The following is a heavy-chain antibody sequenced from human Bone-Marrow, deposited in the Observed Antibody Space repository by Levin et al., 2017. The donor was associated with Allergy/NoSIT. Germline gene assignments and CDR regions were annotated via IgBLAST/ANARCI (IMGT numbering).Heavy chain of an antibody. V-gene: IGHV1-46*01. Sequence: GESLKISCKAFGYAFTSYYLHWVRQAPGQGLEWMGKINPSDGDTTYTQNSQGRFTMTRDMSTSTVYMELSRLRSEDTAVYYCARGNYENSGYYSIGYWGQGTLVTVSS. D-gene: IGHD3-22*01. J-gene: IGHJ4*02. CDR3: ARGNYENSGYYSIGY. CDR2: INPSDGDT. CDR1: GYAFTSYY.